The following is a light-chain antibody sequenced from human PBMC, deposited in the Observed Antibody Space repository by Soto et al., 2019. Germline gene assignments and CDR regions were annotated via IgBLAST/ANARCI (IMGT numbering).Light chain of an antibody. CDR2: IND. J-gene: IGLJ1*01. V-gene: IGLV1-44*01. CDR1: RSNIGSNS. CDR3: ASWDDRLKCYV. Sequence: QSVLTQPPSASGTPGQRIVISWSGSRSNIGSNSVNWYQQFPGTAPKLLIYINDQRPSGVPDRFSGSQSGTSVSLAISGLHSEDEADYYCASWDDRLKCYVFGTGTKVIV.